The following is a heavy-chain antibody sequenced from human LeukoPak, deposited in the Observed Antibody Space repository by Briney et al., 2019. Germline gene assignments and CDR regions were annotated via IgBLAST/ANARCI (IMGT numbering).Heavy chain of an antibody. J-gene: IGHJ4*02. Sequence: PGRSLRLSCAASGFAFSKYAMSWVRQAPGKGLEWVSSLISSGATTYYADSVKGRFTISRDNSKNTVHLQMDSLRAEDSAIYYCAKNAGYSYGLYYFDYWGQGTLVTVSS. CDR1: GFAFSKYA. D-gene: IGHD5-18*01. CDR3: AKNAGYSYGLYYFDY. CDR2: LISSGATT. V-gene: IGHV3-23*01.